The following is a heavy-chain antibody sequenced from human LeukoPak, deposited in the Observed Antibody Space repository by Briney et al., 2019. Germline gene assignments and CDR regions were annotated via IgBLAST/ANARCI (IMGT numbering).Heavy chain of an antibody. CDR1: GDSTTSY. CDR2: IHKTGDV. V-gene: IGHV4-4*07. D-gene: IGHD2-2*01. J-gene: IGHJ6*03. Sequence: SETLSLTCSVSGDSTTSYWSWIRQSPGKGLEWLGLIHKTGDVNYHPSFRSRLFLSVDRSKNQSSLKLSSVTAADTAVYYCARSSVRMPYYYYYYMDVWGKGTTVTVSS. CDR3: ARSSVRMPYYYYYYMDV.